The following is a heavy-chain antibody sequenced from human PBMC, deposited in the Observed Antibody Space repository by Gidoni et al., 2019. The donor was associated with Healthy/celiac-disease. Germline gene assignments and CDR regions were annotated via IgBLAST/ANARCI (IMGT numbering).Heavy chain of an antibody. Sequence: QVQLVESGGGLVQPGRSLRLSCAASGFTFSSYGMHWVRQAPGKGLEWVAVISYDGSNKYYADSVKGRFTISRDNSKNTLYLQMNSLRAEDTAVYYCASTHTRIHSPMDVWGKGTTVTVSS. CDR1: GFTFSSYG. V-gene: IGHV3-30*03. CDR3: ASTHTRIHSPMDV. J-gene: IGHJ6*03. CDR2: ISYDGSNK. D-gene: IGHD2-15*01.